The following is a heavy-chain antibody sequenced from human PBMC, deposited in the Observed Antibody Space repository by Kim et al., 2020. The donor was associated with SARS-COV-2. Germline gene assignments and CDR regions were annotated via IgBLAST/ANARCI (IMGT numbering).Heavy chain of an antibody. J-gene: IGHJ4*02. Sequence: SETLSLTCAVYGGSFSGYYWSWIRQPPGKGLEWIGEINHSGSTNYNPSLKSRVTISVDTSKNQFSLKLSSVTAADTAVYYCARGHVRFPPNFDYWGQGTLVTVSS. CDR3: ARGHVRFPPNFDY. V-gene: IGHV4-34*01. CDR2: INHSGST. D-gene: IGHD3-3*01. CDR1: GGSFSGYY.